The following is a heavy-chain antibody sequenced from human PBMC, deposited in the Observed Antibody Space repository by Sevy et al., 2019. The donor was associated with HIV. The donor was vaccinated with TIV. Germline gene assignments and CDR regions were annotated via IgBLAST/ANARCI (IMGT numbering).Heavy chain of an antibody. D-gene: IGHD3-9*01. CDR2: INPNSGGT. CDR3: ARAKRLGRDYYYYGMDV. CDR1: GYTFTGYY. Sequence: ASVKVSCKASGYTFTGYYMHWVRQAPGQGLEWMGRINPNSGGTNYAQQFQGRVTMTRDTSISTAKMKLSRLRSDDTAVYYCARAKRLGRDYYYYGMDVWGQGTTVTVSS. J-gene: IGHJ6*02. V-gene: IGHV1-2*06.